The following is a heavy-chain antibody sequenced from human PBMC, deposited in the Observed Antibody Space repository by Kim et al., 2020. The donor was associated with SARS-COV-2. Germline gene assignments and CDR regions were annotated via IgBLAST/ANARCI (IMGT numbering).Heavy chain of an antibody. CDR2: IFQTGST. D-gene: IGHD3-10*01. V-gene: IGHV4-4*02. Sequence: SETLSLTCAVSGASISNNNWWSWVRQSPGKLLEWIGEIFQTGSTNYKPSLKSRLTISLDKSKNQFSLRLNFVTAADTAVYFCARGYGSGSSSDYFDYWG. CDR3: ARGYGSGSSSDYFDY. J-gene: IGHJ4*01. CDR1: GASISNNNW.